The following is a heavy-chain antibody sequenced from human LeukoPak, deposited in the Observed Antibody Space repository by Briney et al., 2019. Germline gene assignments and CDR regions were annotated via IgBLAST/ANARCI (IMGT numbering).Heavy chain of an antibody. V-gene: IGHV3-7*01. J-gene: IGHJ4*02. D-gene: IGHD2-21*02. CDR2: IKQDGSEK. Sequence: GGSLRLSCAASGFSVSSNYMTWVRQAPGKGLEWVANIKQDGSEKYYVDSVKGRFTISRDNAKNSLYLQMNSLRAEDTAVYYCAREGHIVVVTAMDFDYWGQGTLVTVSS. CDR1: GFSVSSNY. CDR3: AREGHIVVVTAMDFDY.